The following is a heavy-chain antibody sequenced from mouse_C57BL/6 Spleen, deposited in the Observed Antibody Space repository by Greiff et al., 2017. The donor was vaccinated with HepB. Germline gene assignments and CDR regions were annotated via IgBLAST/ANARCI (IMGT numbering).Heavy chain of an antibody. J-gene: IGHJ4*01. D-gene: IGHD4-1*01. CDR2: INPNNGGT. Sequence: EVQLVESGPELVKPGASVKMSCKASGYTFTDYNMHWVKQSHGKSLEWIGYINPNNGGTSYNQKFKGKATLTVNKSSSTAYMELRSLTSEDSAVYYCAITGFYAMDYWGQGTSVTVSS. V-gene: IGHV1-22*01. CDR3: AITGFYAMDY. CDR1: GYTFTDYN.